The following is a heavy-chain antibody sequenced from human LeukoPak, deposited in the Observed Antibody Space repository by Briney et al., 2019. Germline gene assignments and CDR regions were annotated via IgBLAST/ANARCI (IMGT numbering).Heavy chain of an antibody. CDR1: GGTFSSYA. CDR2: IIPIFGTA. D-gene: IGHD6-13*01. CDR3: ARDHNVAAAGRGFDP. Sequence: SVKVSCKASGGTFSSYAISWVRQAPGQGLEWMGGIIPIFGTANYAQKFQARVTITTDESTSTAYMELSSLRSEDTAVYYCARDHNVAAAGRGFDPWGQGTLVTVSS. J-gene: IGHJ5*02. V-gene: IGHV1-69*05.